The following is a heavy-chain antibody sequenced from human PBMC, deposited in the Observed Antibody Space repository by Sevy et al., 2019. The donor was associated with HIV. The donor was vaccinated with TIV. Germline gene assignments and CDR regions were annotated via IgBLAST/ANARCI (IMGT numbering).Heavy chain of an antibody. CDR3: ARASPNYYYGMDV. CDR1: GASISGYY. J-gene: IGHJ6*02. V-gene: IGHV4-59*01. CDR2: IFYSRST. Sequence: SETLSLTYTVSGASISGYYWSWIRQPPGKGLEWIGNIFYSRSTHYSPSLKSRVTISVDTSKNQFSLRLSSMTAADTAVYYCARASPNYYYGMDVWGQGTTVTV.